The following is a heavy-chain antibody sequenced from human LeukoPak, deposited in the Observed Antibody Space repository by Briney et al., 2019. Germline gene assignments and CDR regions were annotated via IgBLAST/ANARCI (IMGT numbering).Heavy chain of an antibody. CDR1: GGSFSGYY. CDR2: INHSGST. CDR3: ARGLTTQVDY. D-gene: IGHD4/OR15-4a*01. Sequence: SETLSLTCAVDGGSFSGYYWSWIRQPRGKGLEWIGEINHSGSTNYNPSLKSRVTISVDTSKNQFSLKLSSVTAADTAVYYCARGLTTQVDYWGQGTLVTVSS. J-gene: IGHJ4*02. V-gene: IGHV4-34*01.